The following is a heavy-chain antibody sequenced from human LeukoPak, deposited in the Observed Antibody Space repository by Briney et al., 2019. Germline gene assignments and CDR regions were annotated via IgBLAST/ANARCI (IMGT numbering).Heavy chain of an antibody. V-gene: IGHV1-24*01. J-gene: IGHJ4*02. CDR3: ATKIRGSPYEFDY. D-gene: IGHD5-12*01. Sequence: GASVKVSCKASGYTFTDYEMHWVRQAPGKGLEWMGGFDPEDGETIYAQKFQGRVTMTEDTSTDTAYMELSSLRSEDTAVYYCATKIRGSPYEFDYWGQGTLVTVSS. CDR1: GYTFTDYE. CDR2: FDPEDGET.